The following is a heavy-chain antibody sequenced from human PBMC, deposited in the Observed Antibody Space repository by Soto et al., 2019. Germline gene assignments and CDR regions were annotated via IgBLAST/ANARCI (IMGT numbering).Heavy chain of an antibody. CDR1: GYIFTSTW. Sequence: QVQLVQSGAEVKKPGASVKVSCKASGYIFTSTWMHWVRQAPGQGLEWMGIINPNGGRTIYADKCQGRVSMNRDTSTATEYMELSSLRSEDTAMYYCARDQSYSDAYWWLDSWGQGTLVTVSS. CDR3: ARDQSYSDAYWWLDS. J-gene: IGHJ5*01. V-gene: IGHV1-46*01. D-gene: IGHD3-16*01. CDR2: INPNGGRT.